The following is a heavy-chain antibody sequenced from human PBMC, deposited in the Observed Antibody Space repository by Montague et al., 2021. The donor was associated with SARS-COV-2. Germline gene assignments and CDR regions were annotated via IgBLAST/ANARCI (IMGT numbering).Heavy chain of an antibody. CDR2: IYYSGST. V-gene: IGHV4-39*07. CDR3: SRRPYYYDSSGQFDP. D-gene: IGHD3-22*01. J-gene: IGHJ5*02. Sequence: SETLSLTCTVSVGSISSSTYYWGWIRQPPGKVLEWISSIYYSGSTYFNPSLKSRVAISIDTSKNQFSLKLSSVTAADTSVYYCSRRPYYYDSSGQFDPWGQGVLVNVSS. CDR1: VGSISSSTYY.